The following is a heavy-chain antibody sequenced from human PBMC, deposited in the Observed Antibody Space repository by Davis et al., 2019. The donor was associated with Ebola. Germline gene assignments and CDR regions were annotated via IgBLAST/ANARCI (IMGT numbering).Heavy chain of an antibody. J-gene: IGHJ6*02. CDR2: INSDGSST. V-gene: IGHV3-74*01. CDR3: ARGGADYDFWSGYDYGMDV. CDR1: GFTFSSYS. D-gene: IGHD3-3*01. Sequence: GESLKISCAASGFTFSSYSMNWVRQAPGKGLVWVSRINSDGSSTSYADSVKGRFTISRDNAKNTLYLQMNSLRAEDTAVYYCARGGADYDFWSGYDYGMDVWGQGTTVTVSS.